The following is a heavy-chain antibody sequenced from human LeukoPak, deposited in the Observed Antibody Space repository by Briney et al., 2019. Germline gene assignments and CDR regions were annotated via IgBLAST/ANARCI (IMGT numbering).Heavy chain of an antibody. V-gene: IGHV4-30-2*01. CDR2: IYHSGST. Sequence: PSQTLSLTCTVSGGSISSGGYYWSWIREPPGKGLEWIGYIYHSGSTYYNPSLKSRVTISVDRSTNQFSLKLSSVTAADTAVYYCARDGNSGSQVRSDSHYFDYWGQGTLVTVSS. J-gene: IGHJ4*02. D-gene: IGHD1-26*01. CDR1: GGSISSGGYY. CDR3: ARDGNSGSQVRSDSHYFDY.